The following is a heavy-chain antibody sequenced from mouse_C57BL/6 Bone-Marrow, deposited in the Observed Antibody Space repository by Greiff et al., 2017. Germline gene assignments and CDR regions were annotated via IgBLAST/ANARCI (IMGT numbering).Heavy chain of an antibody. CDR3: ARRGLGTTVVEPFYWYFDV. V-gene: IGHV5-4*01. CDR1: GFTFSSSA. J-gene: IGHJ1*03. Sequence: EVQLVESGGGLVKPGGSLKLSCAASGFTFSSSAMSWVRQTPEKRLEWVATISDGGSYTYYPDNVKGRFTISRDNAKNNLYLQMSHLKSEDTAMYYCARRGLGTTVVEPFYWYFDVWGTGTTVTVSS. CDR2: ISDGGSYT. D-gene: IGHD1-1*01.